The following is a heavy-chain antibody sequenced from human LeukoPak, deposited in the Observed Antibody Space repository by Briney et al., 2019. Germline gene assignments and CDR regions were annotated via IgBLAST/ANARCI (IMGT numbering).Heavy chain of an antibody. CDR2: ISYDGSNK. D-gene: IGHD6-19*01. CDR1: GFTFSSYA. V-gene: IGHV3-30*04. J-gene: IGHJ2*01. CDR3: AKSMTLQWRGFFDL. Sequence: PGGSLRLSCAASGFTFSSYAMHWVRQAPGKGLEWVAVISYDGSNKYYADSVRGRFTISRGNSKNTLYLQKNSLRADDTAIYYCAKSMTLQWRGFFDLWGRGTHVTVSS.